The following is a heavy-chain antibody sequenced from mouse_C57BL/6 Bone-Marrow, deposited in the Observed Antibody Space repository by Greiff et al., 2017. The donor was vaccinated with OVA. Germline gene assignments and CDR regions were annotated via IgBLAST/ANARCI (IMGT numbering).Heavy chain of an antibody. Sequence: ESGPGLVKPSQSLSLTCSVTGYSITSGYYWNWIRQFPGNKLEWMGYISYDGSNNYNPSLKNRISITRDTSKNQFFLKLNSVTTEDTATYYCARGNGSSSYAMDYWGQGTSVTVSS. J-gene: IGHJ4*01. D-gene: IGHD1-1*01. V-gene: IGHV3-6*01. CDR2: ISYDGSN. CDR3: ARGNGSSSYAMDY. CDR1: GYSITSGYY.